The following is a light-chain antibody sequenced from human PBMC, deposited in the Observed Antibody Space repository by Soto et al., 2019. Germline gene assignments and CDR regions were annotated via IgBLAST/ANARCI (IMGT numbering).Light chain of an antibody. CDR3: SSYRSSNTPVV. V-gene: IGLV2-14*01. Sequence: QSALTQPASVSGSPGQSITIPCTGTSSDVGSHNTVSWYQQHPGKAPKLMIYDVTNRPLGVSYRFSGSKSGNTASLTISGLQAEDEADYYCSSYRSSNTPVVFGGGTKLTVL. CDR1: SSDVGSHNT. J-gene: IGLJ2*01. CDR2: DVT.